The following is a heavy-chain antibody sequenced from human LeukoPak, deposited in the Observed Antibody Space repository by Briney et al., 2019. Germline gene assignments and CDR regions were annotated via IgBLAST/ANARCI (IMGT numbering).Heavy chain of an antibody. CDR1: GFTFSSYA. CDR3: AGGALDY. J-gene: IGHJ4*02. Sequence: GGSLRLSCGASGFTFSSYAMSWVRQAPGQGLEWVAKISQDGREQRFVDSVKGRFTISRDNAKNLLFLQMDSLRAEDTAVYYCAGGALDYWGPGTLVTVSS. V-gene: IGHV3-7*04. CDR2: ISQDGREQ.